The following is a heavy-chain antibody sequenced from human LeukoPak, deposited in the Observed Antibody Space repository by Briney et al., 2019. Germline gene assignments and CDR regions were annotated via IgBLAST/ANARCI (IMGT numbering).Heavy chain of an antibody. J-gene: IGHJ4*02. CDR1: GFSFRDYP. V-gene: IGHV3-11*04. CDR3: SRLRGYSYGYADY. CDR2: ISAGADVI. Sequence: GGSLRLSCEAAGFSFRDYPMGWVRRASGKRLEWVSGISAGADVIFYADSVKGRFTISRDNAKNSLYLQMNSLRAEDTAVYYCSRLRGYSYGYADYWGQGTLVTVSS. D-gene: IGHD5-18*01.